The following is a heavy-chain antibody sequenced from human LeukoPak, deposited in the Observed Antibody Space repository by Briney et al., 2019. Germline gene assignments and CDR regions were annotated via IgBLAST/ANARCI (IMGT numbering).Heavy chain of an antibody. CDR1: GGSISSYY. CDR2: IYYSGST. J-gene: IGHJ6*03. CDR3: ARETSQKGAHYMDV. V-gene: IGHV4-59*01. Sequence: SETLSLTCTVSGGSISSYYWSWIRQPPGKGLEWIGYIYYSGSTSYEPSLKSRVTISVDTSKNQFSLKLRSVTAADTAVYYCARETSQKGAHYMDVWGKGTTVTISS. D-gene: IGHD3-16*01.